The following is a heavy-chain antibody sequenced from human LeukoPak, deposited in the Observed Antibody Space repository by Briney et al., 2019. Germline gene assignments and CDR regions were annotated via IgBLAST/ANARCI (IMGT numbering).Heavy chain of an antibody. D-gene: IGHD3-3*01. V-gene: IGHV3-23*01. CDR2: ISGSGGST. Sequence: GGSLRLSCTVSGFTVSSNSMSWVRQAPGKGLEWVSAISGSGGSTYYADSVKGRFTISRDNSKNTLYLQMNSLRAEDTAVYYCAKDGRVYDFWSGYYTEFWFDPWGQGTLVTVSS. CDR1: GFTVSSNS. CDR3: AKDGRVYDFWSGYYTEFWFDP. J-gene: IGHJ5*02.